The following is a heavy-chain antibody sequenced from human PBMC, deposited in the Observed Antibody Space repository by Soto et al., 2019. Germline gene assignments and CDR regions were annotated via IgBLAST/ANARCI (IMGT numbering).Heavy chain of an antibody. CDR2: ISAYNGNT. CDR3: ARPFIRWTDSSGWYCFDH. Sequence: GASVKVSCKASGYTFTSYGISWVRQAPGQGLEWMGWISAYNGNTNYAQKLQGRVTMTTDTSTSTAYMELRSLRSDDTGVYSRARPFIRWTDSSGWYCFDHWGQGTLVTVSS. J-gene: IGHJ4*02. D-gene: IGHD6-19*01. CDR1: GYTFTSYG. V-gene: IGHV1-18*01.